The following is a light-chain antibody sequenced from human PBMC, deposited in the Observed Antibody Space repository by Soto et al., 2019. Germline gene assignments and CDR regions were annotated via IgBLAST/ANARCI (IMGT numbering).Light chain of an antibody. J-gene: IGKJ1*01. V-gene: IGKV3-20*01. CDR3: QQYGTSPPT. Sequence: EIVLTQSPATLSLSPGERATLSCRSIQSVSSSYLAWYQQKPGQAPRLLIYGASSRATGIPDRFSGSGSGTDFTLTISRLEPEDFAVYNCQQYGTSPPTFGQGTKVDIK. CDR1: QSVSSSY. CDR2: GAS.